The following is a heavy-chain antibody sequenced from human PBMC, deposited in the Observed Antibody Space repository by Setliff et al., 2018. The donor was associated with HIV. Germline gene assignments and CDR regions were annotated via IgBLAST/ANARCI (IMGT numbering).Heavy chain of an antibody. D-gene: IGHD2-2*01. CDR3: ARYLVVVPVAVGGLDV. CDR2: INPNSGGT. V-gene: IGHV1-2*02. CDR1: GYRFTDYY. J-gene: IGHJ6*02. Sequence: WASVKVSCKASGYRFTDYYIHWVRQAPGQGLEWMGWINPNSGGTNYAQKFQGRVTMTRDTSISTAYMELSGLTSDDSAVYYCARYLVVVPVAVGGLDVWGQGTTVTVSS.